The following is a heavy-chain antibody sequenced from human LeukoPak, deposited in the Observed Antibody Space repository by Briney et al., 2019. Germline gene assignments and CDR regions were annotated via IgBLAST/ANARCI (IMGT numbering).Heavy chain of an antibody. D-gene: IGHD3-22*01. CDR1: GFTVSSNY. V-gene: IGHV3-23*01. CDR3: AKDGGTPYYYDSSGFMESDY. Sequence: GGSLRLSCAASGFTVSSNYMSWVRQAPGKGLEWVSAISGSGGSTYYADSVKGRFTISRDNSKNTLYLQMNSLRAEDTAVYYCAKDGGTPYYYDSSGFMESDYWGQETLVTVSS. CDR2: ISGSGGST. J-gene: IGHJ4*02.